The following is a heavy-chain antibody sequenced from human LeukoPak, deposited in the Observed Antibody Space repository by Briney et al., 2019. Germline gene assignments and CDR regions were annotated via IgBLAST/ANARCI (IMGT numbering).Heavy chain of an antibody. CDR1: GFTFSDYA. CDR3: ARDLENYCSSTSCFLAYYYGMDV. V-gene: IGHV3-30-3*01. J-gene: IGHJ6*02. D-gene: IGHD2-2*01. Sequence: GGSLRLSCAASGFTFSDYAMHWVRQAPGKGLEWVTLISYNGVNKYYADSVKGRFTISRDNSKNTLYLQMNSLRAEDTAVYYCARDLENYCSSTSCFLAYYYGMDVWGQGTTVTVSS. CDR2: ISYNGVNK.